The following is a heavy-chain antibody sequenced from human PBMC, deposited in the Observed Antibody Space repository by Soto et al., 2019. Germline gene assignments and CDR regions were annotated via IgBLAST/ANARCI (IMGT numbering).Heavy chain of an antibody. CDR3: ARLHCDSPNCVPLDP. CDR2: IYYSGTS. D-gene: IGHD2-2*01. J-gene: IGHJ5*02. CDR1: GGSISDVTYY. V-gene: IGHV4-39*01. Sequence: SETLSLTCTVSGGSISDVTYYWGWIRQPPGKGLEWIGSIYYSGTSSYNPSLKSRVTMSVDTSKKQLSLRLSSVTAADTAVYYCARLHCDSPNCVPLDPWGQGTLVTVSS.